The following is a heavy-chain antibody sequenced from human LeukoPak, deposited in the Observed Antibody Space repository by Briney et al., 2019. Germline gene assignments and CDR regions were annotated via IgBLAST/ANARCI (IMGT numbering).Heavy chain of an antibody. CDR2: ISSSGSTI. D-gene: IGHD4-17*01. CDR1: GFTFSSYE. V-gene: IGHV3-48*03. CDR3: AREGSYDYGLSDAFDI. J-gene: IGHJ3*02. Sequence: PGGSLRLSCAASGFTFSSYEMNWVRQAPGKGLEWVSYISSSGSTIYYADSVKGRFTISRDNAKNSLYLEMNSLRVEDTAVYYCAREGSYDYGLSDAFDIWGQGTMVTVSS.